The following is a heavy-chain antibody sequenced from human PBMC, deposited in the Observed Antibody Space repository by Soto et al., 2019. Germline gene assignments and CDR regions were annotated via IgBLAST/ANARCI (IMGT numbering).Heavy chain of an antibody. Sequence: SETLCLTCSVSGGSLRSNDVSWIRQPPEKGLEWIGYVYYSGKTDYSPSLKSRVTMAVDTSKNQFSLKLSSVTAADTAVYYCAGYTARGFDYWGQGTLVTVSS. CDR1: GGSLRSND. V-gene: IGHV4-59*08. D-gene: IGHD5-12*01. CDR3: AGYTARGFDY. J-gene: IGHJ4*02. CDR2: VYYSGKT.